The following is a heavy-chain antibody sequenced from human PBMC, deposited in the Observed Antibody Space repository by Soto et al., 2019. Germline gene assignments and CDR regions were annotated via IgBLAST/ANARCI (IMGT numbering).Heavy chain of an antibody. CDR2: IIPIFGTA. CDR1: GGTFSSYA. V-gene: IGHV1-69*13. D-gene: IGHD3-9*01. Sequence: SVKVSCKASGGTFSSYAISWVRQAPGQGLEWMGGIIPIFGTANYAQKFQGRVTITADESTSTAYMELSSLRSEDTAVYYCAGRYFDWFPPYYGMDVWRQGTTVTVSS. CDR3: AGRYFDWFPPYYGMDV. J-gene: IGHJ6*02.